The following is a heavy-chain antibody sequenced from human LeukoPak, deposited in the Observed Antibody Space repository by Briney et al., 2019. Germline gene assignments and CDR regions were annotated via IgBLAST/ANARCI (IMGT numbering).Heavy chain of an antibody. D-gene: IGHD6-19*01. V-gene: IGHV3-21*01. CDR2: ISSSSSYI. J-gene: IGHJ4*02. Sequence: SLCLSCAASGVTFSSDSKNWSWQGQGTGLELASSISSSSSYIYYADSVKGRFTISRDNAKNSLYLQMSSLRAEDTAVYYCARDRGLISSGWYNFDYWGQGTLVTVSS. CDR1: GVTFSSDS. CDR3: ARDRGLISSGWYNFDY.